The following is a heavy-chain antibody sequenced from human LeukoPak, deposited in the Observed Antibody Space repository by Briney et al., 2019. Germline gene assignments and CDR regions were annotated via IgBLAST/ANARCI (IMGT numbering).Heavy chain of an antibody. Sequence: GASVKVSCKASGYTFTGYYMHWVRQAPGQGLEWMGRINPNNGGTNYAQKFQGRVTMTGDTSISTAYMELSSLRSEDTAVYYCARVGAAAGPYYFDYWGQGTLVTVSS. V-gene: IGHV1-2*06. D-gene: IGHD6-13*01. CDR1: GYTFTGYY. CDR2: INPNNGGT. J-gene: IGHJ4*02. CDR3: ARVGAAAGPYYFDY.